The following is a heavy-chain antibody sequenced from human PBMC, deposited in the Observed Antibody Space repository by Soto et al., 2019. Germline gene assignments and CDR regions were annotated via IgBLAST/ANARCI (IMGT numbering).Heavy chain of an antibody. J-gene: IGHJ4*02. V-gene: IGHV4-4*02. CDR1: GSSVSSTYW. Sequence: SETLSLTCAVSGSSVSSTYWWSWVRQPPGKGPEWIGEINHRGSANYNPSLKSRVTISVDISKSQFSLRLTSVTAADTAVYYCARYNAASGTYYFDFWGQGALVTVSS. CDR3: ARYNAASGTYYFDF. CDR2: INHRGSA. D-gene: IGHD6-13*01.